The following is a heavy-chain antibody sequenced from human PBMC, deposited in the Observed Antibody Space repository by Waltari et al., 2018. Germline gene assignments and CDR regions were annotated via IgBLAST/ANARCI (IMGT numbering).Heavy chain of an antibody. CDR2: IYYTGST. Sequence: QVQLQESGPSLLKPSETLSLICTVSGGSISGFYWSWVRQPPGTGLDWIGYIYYTGSTNFNPSRKSRVTMSVDTSKNQSSLKLSSVTAADTAFYYCARGGGGDWEWFDPWGQGTLVTVSS. D-gene: IGHD2-21*02. J-gene: IGHJ5*02. CDR1: GGSISGFY. V-gene: IGHV4-59*01. CDR3: ARGGGGDWEWFDP.